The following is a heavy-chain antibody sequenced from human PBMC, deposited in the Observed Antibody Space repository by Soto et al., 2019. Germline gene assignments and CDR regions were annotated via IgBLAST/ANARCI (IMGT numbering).Heavy chain of an antibody. CDR3: TTSYSSGWTYYYYGMDV. Sequence: VRSLRLSCAASGGTFSNAWMDWVRKATGKGLEWVGRIKSKTDGGTTDYAAPVKGRFTISRDDSKNTLYLQMNSLKTEDTAVYYCTTSYSSGWTYYYYGMDVWGQGTTVTVSS. V-gene: IGHV3-15*07. J-gene: IGHJ6*02. D-gene: IGHD6-19*01. CDR1: GGTFSNAW. CDR2: IKSKTDGGTT.